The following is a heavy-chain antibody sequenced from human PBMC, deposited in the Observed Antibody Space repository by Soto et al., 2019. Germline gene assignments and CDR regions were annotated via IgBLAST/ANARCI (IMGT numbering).Heavy chain of an antibody. J-gene: IGHJ4*02. CDR1: GFTFTRYS. CDR2: ISSTTNYI. CDR3: ARESEDLTSNLDY. V-gene: IGHV3-21*06. Sequence: GGSLRLSCAASGFTFTRYSMNWVRQAPGKGLEWVSSISSTTNYIYYGDSMKGRFTISRDNAKNSLYLEMNSLRAEDTAVYYCARESEDLTSNLDYWVQVTPDAVSS.